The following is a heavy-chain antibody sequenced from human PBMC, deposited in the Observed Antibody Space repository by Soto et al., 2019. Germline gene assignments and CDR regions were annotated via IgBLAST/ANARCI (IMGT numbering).Heavy chain of an antibody. J-gene: IGHJ6*03. CDR2: INSDGSVS. Sequence: EVQLVESGGGLVQPGGSLRLSCAASGFTFSNYWMYWVRQAPGKGLEWVSRINSDGSVSSYADSVKGRLTISRDNVKNTVYLQMESLRAEDTALYYCARGDCVGGTGYSLARSFYYYMDVWGKGTTVTVYS. CDR3: ARGDCVGGTGYSLARSFYYYMDV. CDR1: GFTFSNYW. V-gene: IGHV3-74*02. D-gene: IGHD2-15*01.